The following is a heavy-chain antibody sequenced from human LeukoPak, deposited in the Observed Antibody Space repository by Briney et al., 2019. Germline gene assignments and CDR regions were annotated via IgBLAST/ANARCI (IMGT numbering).Heavy chain of an antibody. J-gene: IGHJ5*02. CDR3: ATSRGVHYNWFDP. CDR1: GLTFSSYA. D-gene: IGHD1-1*01. V-gene: IGHV3-23*01. Sequence: PGGSLRLSCAASGLTFSSYAMSWVRQAPGKGLEWVSAISGSGGSTYYADSVKGRFTISRDNSKNTLYLQMNSLRAEDSAVYYCATSRGVHYNWFDPWGQGTLVTVSS. CDR2: ISGSGGST.